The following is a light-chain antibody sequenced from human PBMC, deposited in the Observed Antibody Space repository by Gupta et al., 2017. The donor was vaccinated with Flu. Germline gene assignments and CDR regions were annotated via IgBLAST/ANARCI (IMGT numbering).Light chain of an antibody. V-gene: IGKV3-15*01. CDR2: GAS. J-gene: IGKJ3*01. CDR1: QNISNN. CDR3: EHYNNWPPMFT. Sequence: EVVMTQSPATLSVPPGERATLSCRASQNISNNLAWYQQKPGQAPRLLIDGASSRASGIPVRFSGSGSGTEFSLTISSLQSEDFGIYYCEHYNNWPPMFTFGPGTKVDMK.